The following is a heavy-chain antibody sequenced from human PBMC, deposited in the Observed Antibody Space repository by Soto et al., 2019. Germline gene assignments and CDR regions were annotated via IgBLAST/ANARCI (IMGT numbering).Heavy chain of an antibody. CDR1: GGSFSGYY. J-gene: IGHJ6*02. V-gene: IGHV4-34*01. D-gene: IGHD2-2*01. CDR3: ARGGYCSSTSCYGPHYYYYGMDV. Sequence: QVQLQQWGAGLLKPSETLSLTCAVYGGSFSGYYWSWIRQPPGKGLEWIGEINHSGSTNYNPSLKRRVTISVDTSKNQFSLKLSSVTAADTAVYYCARGGYCSSTSCYGPHYYYYGMDVWGQGTTVTVSS. CDR2: INHSGST.